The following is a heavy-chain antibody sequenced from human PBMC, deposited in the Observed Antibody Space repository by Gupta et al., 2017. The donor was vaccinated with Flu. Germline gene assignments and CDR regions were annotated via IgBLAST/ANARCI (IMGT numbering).Heavy chain of an antibody. J-gene: IGHJ6*03. D-gene: IGHD6-19*01. V-gene: IGHV4-34*01. CDR3: ARATFLWSDSVSGFLHYMDV. Sequence: TWIRQPPGKGLEWIGEVNDSGDTNYNPSLKSRVTVSQDTSKNQFSLKLISMTAADTGVYYWARATFLWSDSVSGFLHYMDVWGKGTTVTVSS. CDR2: VNDSGDT.